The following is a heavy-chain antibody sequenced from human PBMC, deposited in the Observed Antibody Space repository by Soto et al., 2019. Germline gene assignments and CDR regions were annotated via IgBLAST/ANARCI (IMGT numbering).Heavy chain of an antibody. Sequence: SETLSLTCTVSGGSITSGNYYWSWIRLPPGKGLEWIGYVYYSGTTYYNPSLKSRVTISIDTSKNHFSLKLSSVTAADTAVYYCARASHRGSGFSYRFDPWGQGTLVTVSS. V-gene: IGHV4-30-4*01. CDR3: ARASHRGSGFSYRFDP. CDR1: GGSITSGNYY. J-gene: IGHJ5*02. CDR2: VYYSGTT. D-gene: IGHD3-3*01.